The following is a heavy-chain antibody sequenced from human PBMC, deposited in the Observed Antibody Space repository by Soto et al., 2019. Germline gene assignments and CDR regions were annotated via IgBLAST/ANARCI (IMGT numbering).Heavy chain of an antibody. J-gene: IGHJ4*02. CDR1: GYTLTELS. V-gene: IGHV1-24*01. D-gene: IGHD3-22*01. Sequence: ASVKVSCKVSGYTLTELSMHWVRQAPGKGLEWMGGFDPEDGETIYAQKFQGRVTMTEDTSTDTAYMELSSLRSEDTAVYYCATVHTGYYYDSSGYYRYWGQGTLVTSPQ. CDR2: FDPEDGET. CDR3: ATVHTGYYYDSSGYYRY.